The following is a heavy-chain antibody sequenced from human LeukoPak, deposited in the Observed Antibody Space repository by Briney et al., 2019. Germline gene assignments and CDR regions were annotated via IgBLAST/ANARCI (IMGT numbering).Heavy chain of an antibody. D-gene: IGHD3-22*01. Sequence: SETLSLTCAVSGGSIRNSSWWSWVRQPPGKGLEWIGDIYHSGSTNYSPSLKSRVTISVDKSKNQYSLKLISVTAADTAVYYCATYYESSGYKWNYWGQGTLVTVSS. CDR2: IYHSGST. CDR1: GGSIRNSSW. CDR3: ATYYESSGYKWNY. J-gene: IGHJ4*02. V-gene: IGHV4-4*02.